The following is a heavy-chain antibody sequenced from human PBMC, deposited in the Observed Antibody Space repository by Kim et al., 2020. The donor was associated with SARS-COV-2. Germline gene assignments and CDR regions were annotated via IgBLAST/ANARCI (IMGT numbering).Heavy chain of an antibody. D-gene: IGHD6-6*01. CDR2: IIPIFGTA. Sequence: SVKVSCKASGGTFSSYAISWVRQAPGQGLEWMGRIIPIFGTANYAQKFQGRVTITADESTSTAYMELSSLRSEDTAVYYCARADVEYSSSEGWFDPWGQGTLVTLSS. CDR1: GGTFSSYA. J-gene: IGHJ5*02. CDR3: ARADVEYSSSEGWFDP. V-gene: IGHV1-69*13.